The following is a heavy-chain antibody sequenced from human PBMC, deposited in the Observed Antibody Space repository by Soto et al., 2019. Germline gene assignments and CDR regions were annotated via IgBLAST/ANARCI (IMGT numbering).Heavy chain of an antibody. CDR1: GFTFSNAW. CDR3: TTDLRGPGYGYGDPDDNWFDP. J-gene: IGHJ5*02. CDR2: IKSKTDGGTT. D-gene: IGHD5-18*01. V-gene: IGHV3-15*07. Sequence: PGGSLRLSCAASGFTFSNAWMNWVRQAPGKGLEWVGRIKSKTDGGTTDYAAPVKGRFTISRDDSKNTLYLQMNSLKTEDTAVYYCTTDLRGPGYGYGDPDDNWFDPWGQGTLVTVSS.